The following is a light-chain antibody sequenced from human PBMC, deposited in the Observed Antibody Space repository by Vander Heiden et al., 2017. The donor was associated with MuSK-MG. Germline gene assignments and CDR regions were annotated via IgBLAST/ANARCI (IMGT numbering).Light chain of an antibody. CDR1: QSIKSNH. V-gene: IGKV3-20*01. J-gene: IGKJ1*01. CDR3: LQYGASPLT. Sequence: EIVLTQSPGTLSLSPGERVTLSCRASQSIKSNHLAWYQQKAGQAPRLLIYGASTRATGIPDRFSGSGSATDFTLTISGLEPEDFAVYFCLQYGASPLTFGQGTKVEIK. CDR2: GAS.